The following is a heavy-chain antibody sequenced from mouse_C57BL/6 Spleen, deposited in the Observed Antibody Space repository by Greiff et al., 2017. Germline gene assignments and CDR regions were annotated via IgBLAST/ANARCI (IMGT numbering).Heavy chain of an antibody. D-gene: IGHD2-3*01. CDR2: IDPSDGYT. V-gene: IGHV1-59*01. J-gene: IGHJ3*01. CDR1: GYTFTSYW. CDR3: ARVYAAWFAY. Sequence: VQLQQSGAELVRPGTSVKLSCKASGYTFTSYWMHWVKQRPGQGLEWIGVIDPSDGYTNYNQKFKGKATLTVDTSSSTAYMQVSSLTSKDSAVYCCARVYAAWFAYGGQGTLVTVSA.